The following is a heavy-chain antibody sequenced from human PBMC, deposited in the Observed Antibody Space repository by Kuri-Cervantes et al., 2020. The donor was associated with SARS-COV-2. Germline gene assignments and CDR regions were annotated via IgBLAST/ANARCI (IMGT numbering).Heavy chain of an antibody. CDR2: ISYDGSNK. CDR1: GFTFSSYS. V-gene: IGHV3-30*04. Sequence: GESLKISCAASGFTFSSYSMHWVRQAPGKGLEWVAVISYDGSNKYYADSVKGRFTISRDNSKHTLYLQMNSLRAEDTAVYYCARGDGRWLATKQDYWGQGTPVTVSS. CDR3: ARGDGRWLATKQDY. D-gene: IGHD6-19*01. J-gene: IGHJ4*02.